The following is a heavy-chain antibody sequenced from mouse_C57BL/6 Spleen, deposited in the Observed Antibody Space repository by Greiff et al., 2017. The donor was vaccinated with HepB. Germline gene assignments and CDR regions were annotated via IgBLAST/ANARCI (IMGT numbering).Heavy chain of an antibody. CDR1: GFSLTSYG. CDR3: ARKDYYGSSDYAMDY. V-gene: IGHV2-2*01. CDR2: IWSGGST. J-gene: IGHJ4*01. Sequence: VKLVESGPGLVQPSQSLSITCTVSGFSLTSYGVHWVRQSPGKGLEWLGVIWSGGSTDYNAAFISRLSISKDNSKSQVFFKMNSLQADDTAIYYCARKDYYGSSDYAMDYWGQGTSVTVSS. D-gene: IGHD1-1*01.